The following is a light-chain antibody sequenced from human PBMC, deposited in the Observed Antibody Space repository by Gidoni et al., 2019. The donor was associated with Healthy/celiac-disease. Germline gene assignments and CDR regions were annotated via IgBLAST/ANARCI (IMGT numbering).Light chain of an antibody. CDR2: DVS. V-gene: IGLV2-14*01. CDR1: SSDVGGYNY. J-gene: IGLJ3*02. Sequence: QSALTQPASVSGSPGQSITISCTGTSSDVGGYNYVSWYQQHPGKAPELMIYDVSNRPSGVSNRFSGSKSGNTAPLTISGLQAEDEADYYCSSYTSSSTWVFGGGTKLTVL. CDR3: SSYTSSSTWV.